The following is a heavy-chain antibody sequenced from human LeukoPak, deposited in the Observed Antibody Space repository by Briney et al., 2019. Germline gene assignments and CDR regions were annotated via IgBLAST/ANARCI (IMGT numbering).Heavy chain of an antibody. CDR1: GFTFSSYS. Sequence: GGSLRLSCAASGFTFSSYSMNWVPQAPGKGLGWVGFIRSKAYGGTTEYAASVKGRFTISRDDSKSIAYLQMNSLKTEDTAVYYCTSGGPDDFWSGYHAASGGYWGQGTLVTVSS. CDR3: TSGGPDDFWSGYHAASGGY. J-gene: IGHJ4*02. D-gene: IGHD3-3*01. V-gene: IGHV3-49*04. CDR2: IRSKAYGGTT.